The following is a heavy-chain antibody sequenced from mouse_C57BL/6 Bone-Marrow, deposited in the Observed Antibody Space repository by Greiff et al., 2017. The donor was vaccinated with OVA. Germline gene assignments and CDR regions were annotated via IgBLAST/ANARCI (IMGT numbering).Heavy chain of an antibody. CDR3: ARDPSITTVVAKDWYFDV. CDR1: GYSFTDYN. CDR2: INPNSGTT. D-gene: IGHD1-1*01. Sequence: EVKLQESGPELVKPGASVKISCKASGYSFTDYNMNWVKQSNGKSLEWIGVINPNSGTTSYNQKFKGKATLTVDKSSSTAYMQLNSLTSEDSAVYYGARDPSITTVVAKDWYFDVWGTGTTVTVSS. V-gene: IGHV1-39*01. J-gene: IGHJ1*03.